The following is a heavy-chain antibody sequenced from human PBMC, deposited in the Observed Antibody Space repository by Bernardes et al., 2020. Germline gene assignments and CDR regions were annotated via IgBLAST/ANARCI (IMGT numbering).Heavy chain of an antibody. CDR1: GFTFSSYS. CDR2: ISSESSTI. CDR3: ARDLSSGSYYANWFDP. D-gene: IGHD1-26*01. V-gene: IGHV3-48*01. J-gene: IGHJ5*02. Sequence: GGSLRLSRAASGFTFSSYSMHWVRQAPGKGLEWVSYISSESSTIYYADSVKGRFTISRDNAKNSLYLQMNSLRAEDTAVYYCARDLSSGSYYANWFDPWGQGTLVTVSS.